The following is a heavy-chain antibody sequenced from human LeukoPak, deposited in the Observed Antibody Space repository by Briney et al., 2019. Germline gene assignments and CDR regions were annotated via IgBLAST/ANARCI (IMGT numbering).Heavy chain of an antibody. CDR1: GFTVGNNY. Sequence: GGSLRLSCAASGFTVGNNYMSWVRQAPGKGLEWVSAISGSGGSTYYADSVKGRFTISRDNSKNTLYVQMNSLRDEDTAVYYCARVRKYSSGWYDAFDIWGQGTMVTVSS. CDR2: ISGSGGST. J-gene: IGHJ3*02. V-gene: IGHV3-23*01. D-gene: IGHD6-19*01. CDR3: ARVRKYSSGWYDAFDI.